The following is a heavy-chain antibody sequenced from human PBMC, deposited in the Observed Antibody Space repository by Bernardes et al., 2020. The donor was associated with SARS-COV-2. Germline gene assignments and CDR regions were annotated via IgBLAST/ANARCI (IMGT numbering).Heavy chain of an antibody. V-gene: IGHV4-39*01. CDR1: GGSISSYY. Sequence: SETLSLTCTVSGGSISSYYWGWIRQPPGKGLEWIGSIYYSGSTYYNPSLKSRVTISVDTSKNQFSLKLSSVTAADTAVYYCARRHVLRYFDWLLRPGYFDYWGQGTLVTVSS. CDR2: IYYSGST. J-gene: IGHJ4*02. D-gene: IGHD3-9*01. CDR3: ARRHVLRYFDWLLRPGYFDY.